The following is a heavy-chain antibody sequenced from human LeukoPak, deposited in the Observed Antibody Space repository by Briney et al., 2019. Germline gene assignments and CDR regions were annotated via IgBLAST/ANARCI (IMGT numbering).Heavy chain of an antibody. V-gene: IGHV7-4-1*02. Sequence: GASVKVSCKASGYTFTSYAMNWVRQAPGQGLEWMGWINPNTGNPTYAQGFAGRFVFSLDTSVSTTYLQISSLKAEDTAVYYCARAYQRLGGLSFPDQWGQGTLVSVSS. J-gene: IGHJ5*02. D-gene: IGHD3-16*02. CDR1: GYTFTSYA. CDR3: ARAYQRLGGLSFPDQ. CDR2: INPNTGNP.